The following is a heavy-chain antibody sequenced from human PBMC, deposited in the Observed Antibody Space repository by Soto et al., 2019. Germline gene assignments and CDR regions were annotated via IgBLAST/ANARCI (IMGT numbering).Heavy chain of an antibody. CDR1: GYTFTSYG. CDR3: ARDSVGIAAAYTNPFDY. D-gene: IGHD6-13*01. Sequence: GASVKVSCKASGYTFTSYGISWVRQAPGQGLEWMGWISAYNGNTNYAQKLQGRVTMTTDTSTSTAYMELRSLRSDDTAVYYCARDSVGIAAAYTNPFDYWGQGTLVTVSS. CDR2: ISAYNGNT. V-gene: IGHV1-18*04. J-gene: IGHJ4*02.